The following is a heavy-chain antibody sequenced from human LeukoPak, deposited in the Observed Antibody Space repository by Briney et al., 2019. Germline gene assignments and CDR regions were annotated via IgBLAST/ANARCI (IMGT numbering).Heavy chain of an antibody. CDR2: FDPEDGET. Sequence: ASVKVSCKVSGYTLTELSMHWVRQAPGKGLEWMGGFDPEDGETIYAQKFQGRVTMTEGTSTDTAYMELSSLRSEDTAVYYCATVFPPSYGDYETDDAFDIWGQGTMVTVSS. CDR3: ATVFPPSYGDYETDDAFDI. J-gene: IGHJ3*02. V-gene: IGHV1-24*01. CDR1: GYTLTELS. D-gene: IGHD4-17*01.